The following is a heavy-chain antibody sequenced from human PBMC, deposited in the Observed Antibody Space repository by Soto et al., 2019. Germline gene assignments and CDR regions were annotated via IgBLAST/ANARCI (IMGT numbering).Heavy chain of an antibody. J-gene: IGHJ4*02. D-gene: IGHD3-3*01. CDR3: AKDGPMDFGTGYHIDY. CDR2: ISYDGSNK. V-gene: IGHV3-30*18. CDR1: GFTFSSYG. Sequence: QVQLVESGGGVVQPGRSLRLSCAASGFTFSSYGMHWVRQAPGKGLEWVAVISYDGSNKYYADSVKGRFTISRDNSKNTLYLQMNSLRAEDTAVYYCAKDGPMDFGTGYHIDYWGQGTLVTVSS.